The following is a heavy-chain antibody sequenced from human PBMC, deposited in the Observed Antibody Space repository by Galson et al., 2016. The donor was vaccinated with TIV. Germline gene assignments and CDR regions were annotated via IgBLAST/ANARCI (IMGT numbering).Heavy chain of an antibody. Sequence: SVKVSCKASGYTFTGYYIHWVRQAPGQGLEWMGRINPNNGGTNFAQKFQGRVTMSRDTSVSTAYMELSRLRSDDTAVYYCAKAGAVLRYFDWLFDAFDIWGQGTMVAVSS. D-gene: IGHD3-9*01. CDR1: GYTFTGYY. J-gene: IGHJ3*02. V-gene: IGHV1-2*06. CDR3: AKAGAVLRYFDWLFDAFDI. CDR2: INPNNGGT.